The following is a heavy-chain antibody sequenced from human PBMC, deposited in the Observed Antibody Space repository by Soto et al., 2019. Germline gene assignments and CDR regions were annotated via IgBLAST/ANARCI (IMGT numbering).Heavy chain of an antibody. D-gene: IGHD1-7*01. CDR1: GGSISSSSYY. CDR2: IYYSGST. CDR3: ARHWTIDWHYGDYSYGMDV. J-gene: IGHJ6*02. V-gene: IGHV4-39*01. Sequence: PSETLSLTCTVSGGSISSSSYYWGWIRQPPGKGLEWIGSIYYSGSTYYSPSLKSRVTISVDTSKNQFSLKLTSVTAADTAVYYCARHWTIDWHYGDYSYGMDVWGQGPTVT.